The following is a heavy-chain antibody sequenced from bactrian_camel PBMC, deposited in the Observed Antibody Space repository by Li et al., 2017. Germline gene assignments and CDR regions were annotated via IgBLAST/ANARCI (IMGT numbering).Heavy chain of an antibody. J-gene: IGHJ4*01. CDR2: IGRYGEP. Sequence: VQLVESGGASVHTGGSLRLSCAASGVISNYAMAWFRQAPGKEREGVAHIGRYGEPTYAVAGKGRFTISRDSHKNILYLEMNNLKLEDTAMYQCAADVNLGMSDGYCYGVENWGQGTQVTVS. D-gene: IGHD2*01. CDR1: GVISNYA. CDR3: AADVNLGMSDGYCYGVEN. V-gene: IGHV3S53*01.